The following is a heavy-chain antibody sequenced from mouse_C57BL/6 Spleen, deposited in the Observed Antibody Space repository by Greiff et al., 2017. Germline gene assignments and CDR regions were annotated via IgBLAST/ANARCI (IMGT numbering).Heavy chain of an antibody. J-gene: IGHJ4*01. V-gene: IGHV5-9-1*02. CDR1: GFTFSSYA. CDR2: LSSGGDYI. Sequence: EVQLVESGEGLVKPGGSLKLSCAASGFTFSSYAMSWVRQTPEKRLEWVAYLSSGGDYIYYADTVKGRFTISRDNARNTLYLQMSSLKSEDTAMYYCTRDKALYAMDYWGQGTSVTVSS. CDR3: TRDKALYAMDY.